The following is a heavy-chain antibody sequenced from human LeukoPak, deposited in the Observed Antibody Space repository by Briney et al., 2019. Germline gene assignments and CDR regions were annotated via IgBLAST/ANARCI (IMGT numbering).Heavy chain of an antibody. Sequence: SETLSLTCGVYGGSVSGYYWNWIRQPPGKGLEWIGEINHSGSTSYNPSLKSRVTISLDTSKNQFSLKLRSVTAADTAVYYSASRGDPRSSGYYHATNYYGMDVWGQGTTVTVSS. V-gene: IGHV4-34*01. CDR2: INHSGST. CDR3: ASRGDPRSSGYYHATNYYGMDV. CDR1: GGSVSGYY. D-gene: IGHD3-22*01. J-gene: IGHJ6*02.